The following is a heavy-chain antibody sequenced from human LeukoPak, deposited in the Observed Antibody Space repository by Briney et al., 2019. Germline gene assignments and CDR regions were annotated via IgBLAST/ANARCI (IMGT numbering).Heavy chain of an antibody. V-gene: IGHV3-21*03. Sequence: GGSLRLSCAASGFAFNTYSMNWVRQAPGKGLEWVSFIFSSSTYIYYTDSVKGRFTISRDNARNSLYLQMDNLRDEDTGVYYCARDFYDGFALDYWGQGTLVTVSS. CDR1: GFAFNTYS. CDR2: IFSSSTYI. J-gene: IGHJ4*02. CDR3: ARDFYDGFALDY. D-gene: IGHD2/OR15-2a*01.